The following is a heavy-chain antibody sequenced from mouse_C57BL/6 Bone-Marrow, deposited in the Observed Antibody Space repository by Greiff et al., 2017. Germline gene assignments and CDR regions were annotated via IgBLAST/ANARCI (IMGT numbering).Heavy chain of an antibody. CDR1: GYTFTSYG. Sequence: QVQLKQSGAELARPGASVKLSCKASGYTFTSYGISWVKQRTGQGLEWIGEIYPRSGNTYYNEKFKGKATLTADKSSSTAYMELRSLTSEDSAVYFCARPGTEERGYWYFDVWGTGTTVTVSS. CDR2: IYPRSGNT. D-gene: IGHD4-1*01. J-gene: IGHJ1*03. CDR3: ARPGTEERGYWYFDV. V-gene: IGHV1-81*01.